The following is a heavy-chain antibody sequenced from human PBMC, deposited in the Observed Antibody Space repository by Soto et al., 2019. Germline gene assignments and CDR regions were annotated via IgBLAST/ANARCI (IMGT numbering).Heavy chain of an antibody. V-gene: IGHV4-30-2*01. CDR2: IYQSGVT. Sequence: SETLSLTCNMSGDSYSISTYSWSWIRQPPGEALQWIGFIYQSGVTSYNPSLASRVSISLDRSNNQCSLKLKSVTAADTAVYFCAGMPYTSGLRFDPWGPGTLVTVSS. CDR1: GDSYSISTYS. CDR3: AGMPYTSGLRFDP. D-gene: IGHD6-19*01. J-gene: IGHJ5*02.